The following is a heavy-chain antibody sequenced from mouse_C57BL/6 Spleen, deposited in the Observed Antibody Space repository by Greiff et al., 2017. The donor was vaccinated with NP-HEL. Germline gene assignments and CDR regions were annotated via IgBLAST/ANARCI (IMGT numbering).Heavy chain of an antibody. CDR3: ARYYSNPFDY. D-gene: IGHD2-5*01. V-gene: IGHV1-81*01. CDR1: GYTFTSYG. CDR2: IYPRSGNT. Sequence: LQESGAELARPGASVKLSCKASGYTFTSYGISWVKQRTGQGLEWIGEIYPRSGNTYYNEKFKGKATLTADKSSSTAYMELRSLTSEDSAVYFCARYYSNPFDYWGQGTTLTVSS. J-gene: IGHJ2*01.